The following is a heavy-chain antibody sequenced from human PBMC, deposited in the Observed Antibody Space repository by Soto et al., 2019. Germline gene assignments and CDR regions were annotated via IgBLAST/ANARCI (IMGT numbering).Heavy chain of an antibody. CDR2: IWYDGSNK. Sequence: QVQLVESGGGVVQPGRSLRLSCAASGFTFSSYGMHWVRQAPGKGLEWVAVIWYDGSNKYYADSVKGRFTISRDNSKNTLYLQMNSLRAEDTAVYYCARDTRPSYYYGSGILDYWGQGTLVTVSS. J-gene: IGHJ4*02. D-gene: IGHD3-10*01. CDR3: ARDTRPSYYYGSGILDY. V-gene: IGHV3-33*01. CDR1: GFTFSSYG.